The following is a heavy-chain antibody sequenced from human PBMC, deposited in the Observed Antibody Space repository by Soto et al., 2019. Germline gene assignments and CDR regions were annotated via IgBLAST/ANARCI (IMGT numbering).Heavy chain of an antibody. V-gene: IGHV4-31*03. D-gene: IGHD5-12*01. CDR3: ARVPSKRGRTWRRGGRDV. J-gene: IGHJ6*02. CDR1: GGSISSGGYY. CDR2: IYYSGST. Sequence: SETLSLTCTVSGGSISSGGYYWSWIRQHPGKGLEWIGYIYYSGSTYYNPSLKSRVTISVDTSKNQFSLKLSSVTAADTAVYYCARVPSKRGRTWRRGGRDVWGQETRVTLS.